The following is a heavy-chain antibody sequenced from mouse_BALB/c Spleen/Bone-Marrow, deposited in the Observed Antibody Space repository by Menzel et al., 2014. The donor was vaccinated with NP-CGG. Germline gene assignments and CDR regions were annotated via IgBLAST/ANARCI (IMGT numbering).Heavy chain of an antibody. CDR3: ARWEYYAMDY. V-gene: IGHV14-3*02. D-gene: IGHD4-1*01. CDR1: GFNIKDTY. CDR2: IDPANGNT. Sequence: VQLQQSGAELVKPGASVKLSCTASGFNIKDTYMHWVKQRPEQGLGWIGRIDPANGNTKYDPKFQGKATITADTSSNTAYLQLSSLTSGDTAVYYCARWEYYAMDYWGQGTSVTVSS. J-gene: IGHJ4*01.